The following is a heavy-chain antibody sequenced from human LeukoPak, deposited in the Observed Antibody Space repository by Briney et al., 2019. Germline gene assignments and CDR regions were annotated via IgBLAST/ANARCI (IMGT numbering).Heavy chain of an antibody. CDR2: IKQDGSEK. D-gene: IGHD4-17*01. CDR3: ARDWDFGDYGSHFDY. V-gene: IGHV3-7*01. J-gene: IGHJ4*02. CDR1: GFTFSNYW. Sequence: GGSLRLSCSVSGFTFSNYWVSWVRQAPGQGLEWVANIKQDGSEKYYVDSVKGRFSISRDNAKNSLYLQMNSLRVDDMAVYYCARDWDFGDYGSHFDYWGQGTLVTVSS.